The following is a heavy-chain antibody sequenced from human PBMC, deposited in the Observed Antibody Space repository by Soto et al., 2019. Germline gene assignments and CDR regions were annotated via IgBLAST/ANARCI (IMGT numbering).Heavy chain of an antibody. CDR3: ARDYYHDSSGRNWFVP. CDR1: GDSVSSNSAA. J-gene: IGHJ5*02. CDR2: TYSASKWYN. D-gene: IGHD3-22*01. Sequence: LEAVYLACAISGDSVSSNSAAWNWIRHSPSRGLEWLGRTYSASKWYNDYAVCVKSRITINPDTSKSQVSLLLNSVTPEDTAVYYCARDYYHDSSGRNWFVPWGQGTLVTV. V-gene: IGHV6-1*01.